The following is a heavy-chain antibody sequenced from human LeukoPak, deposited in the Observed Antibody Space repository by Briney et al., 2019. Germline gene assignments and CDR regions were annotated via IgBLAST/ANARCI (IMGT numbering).Heavy chain of an antibody. CDR1: GYTFTSYY. CDR2: INPSGGST. D-gene: IGHD6-19*01. J-gene: IGHJ4*02. CDR3: ARESSSGWQYY. Sequence: ASVKVSCKASGYTFTSYYMHWVRQAPGQGLEWMRIINPSGGSTSYAQKFQGRVTMTRDTSTSTVYMELSSLRSEDTAVYYCARESSSGWQYYWGQGTLVTVSS. V-gene: IGHV1-46*01.